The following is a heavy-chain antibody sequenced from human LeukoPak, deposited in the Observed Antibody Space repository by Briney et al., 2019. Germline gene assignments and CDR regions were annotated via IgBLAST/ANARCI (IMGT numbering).Heavy chain of an antibody. CDR1: GFTFDDYA. CDR2: ISWNSGSI. D-gene: IGHD6-19*01. J-gene: IGHJ4*02. V-gene: IGHV3-9*01. CDR3: AKGKKIAVAGLFDY. Sequence: GRFLRLSCAASGFTFDDYAMHWVRQAPGKGLEWVSGISWNSGSIGYADSVKGRFTISRDNAKNSLYLQMNGLRAEDTALYYCAKGKKIAVAGLFDYWGQGTLVTVSS.